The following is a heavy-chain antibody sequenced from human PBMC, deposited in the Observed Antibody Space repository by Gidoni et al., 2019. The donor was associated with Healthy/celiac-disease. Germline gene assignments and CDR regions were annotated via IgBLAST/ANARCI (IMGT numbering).Heavy chain of an antibody. CDR1: GSTFSSYS. CDR3: ATDDYGDTPDAFDI. D-gene: IGHD4-17*01. V-gene: IGHV3-21*01. Sequence: EVQLVESGGGLVKPGGSLRLSCAASGSTFSSYSMNWVRQAPGKGLEWVSSISSSSSYIYYADSVKGRFTISRDNAKNSLYLQMNSLRAEDTAVYYCATDDYGDTPDAFDIWGQGTMVTVSS. J-gene: IGHJ3*02. CDR2: ISSSSSYI.